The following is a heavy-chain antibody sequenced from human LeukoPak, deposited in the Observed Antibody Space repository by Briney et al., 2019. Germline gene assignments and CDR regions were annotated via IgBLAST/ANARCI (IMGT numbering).Heavy chain of an antibody. V-gene: IGHV1-18*01. CDR3: ARAPRVGATRAFYYYGMDV. D-gene: IGHD1-26*01. J-gene: IGHJ6*02. Sequence: ASVKVSCKASGYTFTSYGISWVRQAPGQGLEWMGWINPNSGGTNYAQKLQGRVTMTTDTSTSTAYMELRSLRSDDTAVYYCARAPRVGATRAFYYYGMDVWGQGTTVTVSS. CDR1: GYTFTSYG. CDR2: INPNSGGT.